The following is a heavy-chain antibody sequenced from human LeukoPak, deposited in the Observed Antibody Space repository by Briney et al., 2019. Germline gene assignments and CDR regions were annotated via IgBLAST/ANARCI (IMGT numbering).Heavy chain of an antibody. CDR1: GGSISSYY. CDR3: ARDPEDIVVVPAAIAYYYYYYMDV. J-gene: IGHJ6*03. D-gene: IGHD2-2*01. Sequence: PSETLSLTCTVSGGSISSYYWSWIRQPAGKGLEWIGRIYTSGSTNYNPSLKSRVTMSVDTSKNQFSLKLSSVTAADTAVYYCARDPEDIVVVPAAIAYYYYYYMDVWGKGTTVTVSS. V-gene: IGHV4-4*07. CDR2: IYTSGST.